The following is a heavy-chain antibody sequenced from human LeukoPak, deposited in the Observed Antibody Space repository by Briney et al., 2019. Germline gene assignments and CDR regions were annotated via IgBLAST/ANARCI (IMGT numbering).Heavy chain of an antibody. Sequence: SETLSLTCTVSGGSLSSSSYYWGWIRQPPGKGLEWIGSIYYSGSTYYNPSLKSRVTISVDTSKNQFSLKLSSVTAADTAVYYCATRDYYDVNYFDYWGQGTLVTVSS. CDR3: ATRDYYDVNYFDY. CDR1: GGSLSSSSYY. V-gene: IGHV4-39*01. D-gene: IGHD3-22*01. CDR2: IYYSGST. J-gene: IGHJ4*02.